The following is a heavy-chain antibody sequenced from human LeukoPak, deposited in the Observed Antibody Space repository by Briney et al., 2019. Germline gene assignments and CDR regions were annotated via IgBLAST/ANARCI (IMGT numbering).Heavy chain of an antibody. V-gene: IGHV4-59*08. D-gene: IGHD6-13*01. CDR2: IYYSGIT. CDR3: ARHPTAAAGTYFDY. Sequence: SETLSLTCTVSGGSINNYYWSWIRQPPGKGPEWIAYIYYSGITNYNPSLKSRITISVDTPKNQFSLRLSSVTAADTALYYCARHPTAAAGTYFDYWARESWSPSPQ. CDR1: GGSINNYY. J-gene: IGHJ4*02.